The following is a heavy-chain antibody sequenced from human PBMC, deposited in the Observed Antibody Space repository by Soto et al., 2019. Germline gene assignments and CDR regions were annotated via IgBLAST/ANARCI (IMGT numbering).Heavy chain of an antibody. Sequence: GGSLRLSCAASGFTFSSYGMHWVRQAPGKGLEWVAVISYDGSNKYYADSVKGRFAISRDNSKNTLYLQMNSLRAEDTAVYYCAKERFRVYYGSGRPNWFDPSGQGTLVTVSS. J-gene: IGHJ5*02. D-gene: IGHD3-10*01. CDR3: AKERFRVYYGSGRPNWFDP. V-gene: IGHV3-30*18. CDR2: ISYDGSNK. CDR1: GFTFSSYG.